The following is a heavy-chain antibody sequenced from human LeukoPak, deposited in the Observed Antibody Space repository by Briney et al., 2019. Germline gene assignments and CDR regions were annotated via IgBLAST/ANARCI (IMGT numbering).Heavy chain of an antibody. V-gene: IGHV5-51*01. Sequence: PGESLKISCKGSGYTFSSYWIGWVGQMPGKGLEWMGIIYPGDSDTRYSPSFKGQVTMSADKSINTAYLQWSSLKASDTAMYYCARNLGYSSGWYSDYWGQGTLVTVSS. CDR3: ARNLGYSSGWYSDY. CDR1: GYTFSSYW. CDR2: IYPGDSDT. D-gene: IGHD6-19*01. J-gene: IGHJ4*02.